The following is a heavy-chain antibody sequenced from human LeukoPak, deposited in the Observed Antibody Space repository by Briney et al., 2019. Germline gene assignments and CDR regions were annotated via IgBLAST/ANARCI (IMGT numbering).Heavy chain of an antibody. CDR1: GYTFTSHG. Sequence: ASVKVSCKASGYTFTSHGISWVRQAPGQGLEWMGWISTYNGNTNYAQRLQGRVSMTTDTSTSTAYMDLRSLRSDDTAVYYCARDPARFYYYDSSGLLWFDPWGQGTLVTVSS. D-gene: IGHD3-22*01. CDR3: ARDPARFYYYDSSGLLWFDP. J-gene: IGHJ5*02. V-gene: IGHV1-18*01. CDR2: ISTYNGNT.